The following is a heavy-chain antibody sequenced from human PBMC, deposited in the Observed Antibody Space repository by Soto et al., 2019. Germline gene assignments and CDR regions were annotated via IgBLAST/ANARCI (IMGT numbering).Heavy chain of an antibody. Sequence: SETLSLTCAVYGGSFSGYYWSWIRQPPGKGLEWIGEINHSGSTNYNPSLKSRVTISVDTSKNQFSLKLSSVTAADTAVYYCARFSRIAVAGVGVWFDPWGQGTLVTVSS. D-gene: IGHD6-19*01. V-gene: IGHV4-34*01. J-gene: IGHJ5*02. CDR3: ARFSRIAVAGVGVWFDP. CDR1: GGSFSGYY. CDR2: INHSGST.